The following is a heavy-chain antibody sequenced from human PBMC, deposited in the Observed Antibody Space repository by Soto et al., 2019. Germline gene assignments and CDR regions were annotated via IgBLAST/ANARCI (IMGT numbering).Heavy chain of an antibody. CDR1: GASISGFY. D-gene: IGHD1-1*01. J-gene: IGHJ5*02. CDR2: IYATGTT. CDR3: VRDGTKTLRDWFDP. V-gene: IGHV4-4*07. Sequence: XETLSLTCTVSGASISGFYWSWIRKSSGKGLEWIGRIYATGTTDYNPSLKSRVMMSVDTSKKQFSLKLRSVTAADTAVYYCVRDGTKTLRDWFDPWGQGISVTVSS.